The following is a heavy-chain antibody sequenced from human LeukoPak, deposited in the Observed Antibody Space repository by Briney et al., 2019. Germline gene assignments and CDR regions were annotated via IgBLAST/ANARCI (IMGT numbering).Heavy chain of an antibody. CDR2: IYDSGST. D-gene: IGHD3-10*01. CDR3: ARHYGP. Sequence: SGTLSLACTVSGGAISSYYYWGWIRQPPGKGLEWIGSIYDSGSTYYNPSLKSRVTISVDTSKNQFSLKLNSVTAADTAVYYCARHYGPWGQGTLVTVSS. V-gene: IGHV4-39*01. J-gene: IGHJ5*02. CDR1: GGAISSYYY.